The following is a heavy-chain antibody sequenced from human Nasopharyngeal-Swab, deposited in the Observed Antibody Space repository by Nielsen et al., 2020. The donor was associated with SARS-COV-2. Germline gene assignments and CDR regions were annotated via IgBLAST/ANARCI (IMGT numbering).Heavy chain of an antibody. V-gene: IGHV3-11*06. J-gene: IGHJ4*02. CDR3: SRDPRPLDF. Sequence: VGSLRLSCAASGFTFSDSYMTWVRQAPGKGLESVSYISGNSDVTNYADSVRGRFTISRDNAKNSLYLQMDSLRAEDTAVYYCSRDPRPLDFWGQGTLVTVSS. CDR1: GFTFSDSY. CDR2: ISGNSDVT.